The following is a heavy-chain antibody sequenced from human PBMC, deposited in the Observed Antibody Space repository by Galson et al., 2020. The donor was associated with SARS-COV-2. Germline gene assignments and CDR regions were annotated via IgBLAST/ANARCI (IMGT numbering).Heavy chain of an antibody. Sequence: GESLKISCAASGFTLSSYEMNWVRQAPGKGLEWVSYMSSSGSTTYYADSVKGRLTMSRDSAKNSVYLQMNSLRDEDTAVYYCARGLFWSDYDAGGASGPHFDPWGQGSLVAVSS. J-gene: IGHJ5*02. CDR2: MSSSGSTT. D-gene: IGHD3-3*01. CDR3: ARGLFWSDYDAGGASGPHFDP. V-gene: IGHV3-48*03. CDR1: GFTLSSYE.